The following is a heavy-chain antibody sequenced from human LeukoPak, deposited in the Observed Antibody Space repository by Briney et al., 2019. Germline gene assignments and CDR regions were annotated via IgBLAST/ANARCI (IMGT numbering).Heavy chain of an antibody. D-gene: IGHD3-3*01. CDR1: GFTFSDYY. CDR2: ISSSGSTM. CDR3: ARRLLEPYYFDY. J-gene: IGHJ4*02. Sequence: GGSLRLSCAASGFTFSDYYMSWIRQAPGKGLEWVSYISSSGSTMYYADSVKGRFTISRDNAKNSLYLQMNSLRAEDTAVYYCARRLLEPYYFDYWGQGTLVTVSS. V-gene: IGHV3-11*01.